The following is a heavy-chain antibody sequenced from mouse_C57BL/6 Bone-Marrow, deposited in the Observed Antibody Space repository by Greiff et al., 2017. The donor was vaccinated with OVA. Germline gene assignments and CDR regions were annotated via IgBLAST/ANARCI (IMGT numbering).Heavy chain of an antibody. D-gene: IGHD2-12*01. Sequence: EVQLQQSGPELVKPGASVKIPCKASGYTFTDYNMDWVKQSHGKSLEWIGDINPNNGGTIYNQKFKGKATLTVDKSSSTAYMELRSLTSEDTAVYYCARNSLRRGFAYWGQGTLVTVSA. J-gene: IGHJ3*01. CDR2: INPNNGGT. CDR3: ARNSLRRGFAY. CDR1: GYTFTDYN. V-gene: IGHV1-18*01.